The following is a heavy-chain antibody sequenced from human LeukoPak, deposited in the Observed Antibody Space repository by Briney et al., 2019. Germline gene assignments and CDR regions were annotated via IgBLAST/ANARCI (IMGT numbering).Heavy chain of an antibody. D-gene: IGHD3-16*01. J-gene: IGHJ6*03. CDR1: GFTFDDYG. CDR2: INRNGGST. Sequence: GGSLRLSCAASGFTFDDYGMSWVRQTPGKVLEWVSGINRNGGSTGYEDSVKGRFTISRDNAKNSLYLQMNSLRAEDTALYYCARYLRKLYGVGGDYYFYMDVWGKGTTVTVSS. CDR3: ARYLRKLYGVGGDYYFYMDV. V-gene: IGHV3-20*04.